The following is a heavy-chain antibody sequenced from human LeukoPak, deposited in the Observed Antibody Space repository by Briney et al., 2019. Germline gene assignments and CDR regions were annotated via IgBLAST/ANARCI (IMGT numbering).Heavy chain of an antibody. Sequence: SVKVSCKASGYTFTSYAISWVRQAPGQGLEWMGRIIPILGIANYAQKFQGRVTITADKSTSTAYMELSSLRSEDTAVYYCARSPSITIFGVVAVPDVWGQGTTVTVSS. D-gene: IGHD3-3*01. CDR2: IIPILGIA. CDR3: ARSPSITIFGVVAVPDV. V-gene: IGHV1-69*04. J-gene: IGHJ6*02. CDR1: GYTFTSYA.